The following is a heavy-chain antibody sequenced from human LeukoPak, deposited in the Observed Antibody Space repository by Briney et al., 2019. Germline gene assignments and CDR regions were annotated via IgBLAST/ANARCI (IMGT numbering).Heavy chain of an antibody. J-gene: IGHJ5*02. CDR1: GYTFTTYY. V-gene: IGHV1-46*01. Sequence: ASVKVSCKASGYTFTTYYVHWVRQAPGQGLEWMGIINPSGGSTTYAQKFQGRVTMTRDMSTSTDYMELSSLRSEDTAIYYCARDNSVGDNAWWFDPWGQGTLVTVSS. CDR3: ARDNSVGDNAWWFDP. D-gene: IGHD1-26*01. CDR2: INPSGGST.